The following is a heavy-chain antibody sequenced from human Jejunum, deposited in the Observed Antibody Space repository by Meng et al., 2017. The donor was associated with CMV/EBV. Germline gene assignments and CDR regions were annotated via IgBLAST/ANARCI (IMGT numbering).Heavy chain of an antibody. V-gene: IGHV1-69*10. CDR1: GGTFCGSV. CDR2: IIPFLAIT. Sequence: CTPSGGTFCGSVVCWVRQTPGQGLEWMGGIIPFLAITHYSQQFRDRVTITADKSAGTAYMGLTSLRFEDTAVYYCAGVMRDAYTQDHYWGQGTLVTVSS. D-gene: IGHD5-24*01. CDR3: AGVMRDAYTQDHY. J-gene: IGHJ4*02.